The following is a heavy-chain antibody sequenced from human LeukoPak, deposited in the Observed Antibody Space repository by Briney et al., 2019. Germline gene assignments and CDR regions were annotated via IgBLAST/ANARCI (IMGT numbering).Heavy chain of an antibody. CDR1: GFTFDNYA. V-gene: IGHV3-9*03. CDR3: TRSSGWYNYFDY. D-gene: IGHD6-19*01. J-gene: IGHJ4*02. Sequence: PGGSLRLSCAASGFTFDNYAMHWVRHVPGKGLEWVSGISWNSGSIAYVDSVKGRFTISRDNAKNSLYLQMNSLRAEDMAFYYCTRSSGWYNYFDYWGQGTLVTVSS. CDR2: ISWNSGSI.